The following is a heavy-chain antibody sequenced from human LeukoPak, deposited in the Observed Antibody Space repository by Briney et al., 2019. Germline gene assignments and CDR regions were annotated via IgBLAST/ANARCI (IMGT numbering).Heavy chain of an antibody. CDR3: ARMRYSNYYYGMDV. J-gene: IGHJ6*02. CDR1: GYTFTSYA. Sequence: ASVKVSCKASGYTFTSYAMHWVRQAPGQRLEWMGWINAGNGNTKYSQKFQGRVTITRDTSASTAYTELSSLRSEDTAVYYCARMRYSNYYYGMDVWGQGTTVTVSS. CDR2: INAGNGNT. V-gene: IGHV1-3*01. D-gene: IGHD4-11*01.